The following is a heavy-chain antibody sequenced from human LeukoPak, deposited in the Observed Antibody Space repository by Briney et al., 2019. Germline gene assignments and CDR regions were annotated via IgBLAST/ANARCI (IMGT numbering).Heavy chain of an antibody. Sequence: SETLSLTCTVSSDSISNYYWSWIRQPPGKGLEWIGYIYYSGSTNYNPSLKSRVTISVDTSKNQFSLKLSSVTAADTAVYYCARGPRTIFAPSRFDYWGQGTLVTVSS. D-gene: IGHD3-3*01. CDR2: IYYSGST. V-gene: IGHV4-59*12. CDR3: ARGPRTIFAPSRFDY. CDR1: SDSISNYY. J-gene: IGHJ4*02.